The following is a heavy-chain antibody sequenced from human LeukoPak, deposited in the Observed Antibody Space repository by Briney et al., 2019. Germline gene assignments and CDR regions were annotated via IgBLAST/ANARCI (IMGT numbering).Heavy chain of an antibody. Sequence: SETLSLTCTVSGGSISSYYWSWIRQPPGKGLEWIGYIYYSGSTNYNPSLKSRVTISVDTSKNQFSLKLSSVTAADTAVYYCARRAAAALHFDYWGQGTLVTVSS. CDR2: IYYSGST. CDR1: GGSISSYY. D-gene: IGHD2-15*01. V-gene: IGHV4-59*08. J-gene: IGHJ4*02. CDR3: ARRAAAALHFDY.